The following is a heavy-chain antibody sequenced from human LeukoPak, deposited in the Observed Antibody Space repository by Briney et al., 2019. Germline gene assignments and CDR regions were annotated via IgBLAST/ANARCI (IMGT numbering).Heavy chain of an antibody. D-gene: IGHD2-15*01. CDR1: GFTFSSYS. J-gene: IGHJ4*02. CDR3: AKTSVGEGRIIGSGYFDN. V-gene: IGHV3-23*01. CDR2: ISGSGTVT. Sequence: GGSLRLSCAASGFTFSSYSMNWVRQAPGKGLEWVSIISGSGTVTYYADSVKGRFTISRDNSKNTLYLQMNSLRAEDTAVYYCAKTSVGEGRIIGSGYFDNWGQGTLVTVSS.